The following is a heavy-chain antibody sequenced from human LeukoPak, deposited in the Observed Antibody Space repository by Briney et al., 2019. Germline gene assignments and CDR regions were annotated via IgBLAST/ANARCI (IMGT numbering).Heavy chain of an antibody. D-gene: IGHD3-22*01. V-gene: IGHV1-69*04. CDR1: GGTFSSYA. Sequence: GASVKVSCKASGGTFSSYAISWMRQAPGQGLEWMGRIIPILGIANYAQKFQGRVTITADKSTSTAYMELSSLRSEDTAVYYCAMYYYDSSGYYHDYWGQGTLVTVSS. CDR3: AMYYYDSSGYYHDY. J-gene: IGHJ4*02. CDR2: IIPILGIA.